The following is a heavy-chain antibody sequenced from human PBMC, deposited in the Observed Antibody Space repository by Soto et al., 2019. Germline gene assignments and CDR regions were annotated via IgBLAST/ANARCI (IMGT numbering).Heavy chain of an antibody. CDR3: AREVGATYAFDI. Sequence: VQLVESGGGLVQPGGSLRLSCAASGFTFSSYDMHWVRQATGKGLEWVSAIGTAGDTYYPGSVKGRFTISRENAKNSLYLQMNSLRAEDTAVYYCAREVGATYAFDIWGQGTMVTVSS. CDR1: GFTFSSYD. V-gene: IGHV3-13*01. CDR2: IGTAGDT. D-gene: IGHD1-26*01. J-gene: IGHJ3*02.